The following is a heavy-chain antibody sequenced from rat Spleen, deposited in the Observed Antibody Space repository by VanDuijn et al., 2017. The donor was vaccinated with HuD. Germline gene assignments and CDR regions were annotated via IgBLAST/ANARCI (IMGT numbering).Heavy chain of an antibody. D-gene: IGHD1-2*01. V-gene: IGHV5-7*01. CDR3: ARHEDYYSIYPHWYFDF. CDR2: ISTGGGST. Sequence: EVQLVESGGGLVQSGRSLKLSCAASGFSFSDYNMAWVRQAPKKGLEWVATISTGGGSTYYRDSVKGRFTISRDNAKNTLYLQMDSLRSEDTATYYCARHEDYYSIYPHWYFDFWGPGTMVTVSS. CDR1: GFSFSDYN. J-gene: IGHJ1*01.